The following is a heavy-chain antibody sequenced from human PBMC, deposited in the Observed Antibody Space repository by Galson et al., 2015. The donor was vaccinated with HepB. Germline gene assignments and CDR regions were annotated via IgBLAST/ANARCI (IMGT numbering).Heavy chain of an antibody. CDR1: GFTFSSYG. CDR3: GKDGGRGYTYGPNWFDP. Sequence: SLRLSCAASGFTFSSYGMHWVRQAPGKGLEWVAVVSYDGSNKYYADSVKGRFTISRDNSKNTLYLQINSLRAEDTAIYYCGKDGGRGYTYGPNWFDPWGQGTLVTVSS. V-gene: IGHV3-30*18. J-gene: IGHJ5*02. CDR2: VSYDGSNK. D-gene: IGHD5-18*01.